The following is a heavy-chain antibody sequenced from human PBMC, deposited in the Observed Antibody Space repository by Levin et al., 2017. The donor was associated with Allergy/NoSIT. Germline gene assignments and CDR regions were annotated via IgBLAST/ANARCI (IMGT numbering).Heavy chain of an antibody. Sequence: PGGSLRLSCAASGFTFSSYAMHWVRQAPGKGLEYVSAISSNGGSTYYADSVKGRFTISRDNSKNTLYLQMGSLRAEDMAVYYCARDGSDSSSSARPLDYWGQGTLVTVSS. CDR1: GFTFSSYA. V-gene: IGHV3-64*02. J-gene: IGHJ4*02. CDR2: ISSNGGST. CDR3: ARDGSDSSSSARPLDY. D-gene: IGHD6-6*01.